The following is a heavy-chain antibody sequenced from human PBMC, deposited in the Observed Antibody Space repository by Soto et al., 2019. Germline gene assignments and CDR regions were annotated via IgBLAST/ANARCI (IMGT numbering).Heavy chain of an antibody. V-gene: IGHV5-51*01. CDR2: IYPGDSDT. Sequence: GASLNISREGVGSHFPSCWIAWVREMTGASLEWRGIIYPGDSDTRYSPSFQGQVTISADKSISTAYLQWSSLKASDTAMYYCARGGPLGARREDWFDPWGQGTL. CDR1: GSHFPSCW. D-gene: IGHD1-26*01. CDR3: ARGGPLGARREDWFDP. J-gene: IGHJ5*02.